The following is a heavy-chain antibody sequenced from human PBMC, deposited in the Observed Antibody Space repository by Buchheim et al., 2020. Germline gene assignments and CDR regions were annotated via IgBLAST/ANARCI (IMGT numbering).Heavy chain of an antibody. Sequence: QVQLVESGGGVVQPGRSLRLSCAASGFTFSSYGMHWVRQAPGKGLERVAVIWYDGSNKYYADSVKGRFTISRDNSKNTLYMQMNSLRAEYTAVYYCARDRSGSSWQNYFDYWGQGTL. D-gene: IGHD6-13*01. V-gene: IGHV3-33*01. CDR1: GFTFSSYG. CDR3: ARDRSGSSWQNYFDY. CDR2: IWYDGSNK. J-gene: IGHJ4*02.